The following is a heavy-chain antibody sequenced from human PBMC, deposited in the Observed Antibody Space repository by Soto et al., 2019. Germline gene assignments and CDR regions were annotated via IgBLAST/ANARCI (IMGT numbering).Heavy chain of an antibody. J-gene: IGHJ5*02. CDR3: ARSLDDDFSFDP. Sequence: TSETLSLTCTVSGGSISSYDWSWIRQPPGKGLEWIGYIYYSGSTNYNPSLKSRVTISVDTSKNQFSLKLSSVTAADTAVYYCARSLDDDFSFDPWGQGTLVTV. CDR1: GGSISSYD. CDR2: IYYSGST. V-gene: IGHV4-59*01. D-gene: IGHD3-3*01.